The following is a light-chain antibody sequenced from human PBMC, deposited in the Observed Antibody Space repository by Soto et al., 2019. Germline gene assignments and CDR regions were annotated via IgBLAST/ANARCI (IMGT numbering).Light chain of an antibody. CDR1: SSDVGKYNL. Sequence: QSALTQPASVSGSPGQSITISCTGTSSDVGKYNLVSWYQQHPGKAPKLMIYEVTKRPSGVSNRFSGSKSDNKASLTISGLQAEDEADYYCCSYAGSNTLIFGGGTKLTVL. CDR3: CSYAGSNTLI. J-gene: IGLJ2*01. V-gene: IGLV2-23*02. CDR2: EVT.